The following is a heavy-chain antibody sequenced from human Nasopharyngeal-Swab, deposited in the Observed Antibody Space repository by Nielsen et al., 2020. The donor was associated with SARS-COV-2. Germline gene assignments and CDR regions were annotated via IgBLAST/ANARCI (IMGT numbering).Heavy chain of an antibody. CDR1: GYIFTNYA. CDR2: IIPILGIP. CDR3: ASPVEMSTT. J-gene: IGHJ5*02. D-gene: IGHD5-24*01. Sequence: SVKVSCKASGYIFTNYAISWVRQAPGQGLEWMGRIIPILGIPNYAQKFQGRLTITADTSTTTAYMELSSLRSEDTAVYYCASPVEMSTTWGQGTLVTVSS. V-gene: IGHV1-69*04.